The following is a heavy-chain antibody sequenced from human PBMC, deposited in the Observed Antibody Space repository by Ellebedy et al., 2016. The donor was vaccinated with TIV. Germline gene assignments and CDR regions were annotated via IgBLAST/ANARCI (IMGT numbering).Heavy chain of an antibody. CDR2: INPNSGGT. J-gene: IGHJ4*02. CDR3: ARGGLVQVGFDY. Sequence: ASVKVSCKASGYTFTGYYMHWVRQAPGQGLEWMGWINPNSGGTNYAQEFQGWVTMTRDTSISTAYMELSRLRSDDTAVYYCARGGLVQVGFDYWGQGTLVTVSS. V-gene: IGHV1-2*04. D-gene: IGHD1-1*01. CDR1: GYTFTGYY.